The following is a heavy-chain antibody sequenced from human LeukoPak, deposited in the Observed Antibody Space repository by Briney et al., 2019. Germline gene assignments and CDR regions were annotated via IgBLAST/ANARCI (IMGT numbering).Heavy chain of an antibody. CDR1: GYTFTGYY. Sequence: ASVKVSCKASGYTFTGYYMHWVRQAPGQGLEWMGWINPNSGGTNYAQKFQGRVTMTRDTSTSTACMELSRLRSDDTAVYYCARRSPKYCSSTSCSYFDYWGQGTLVTVSS. CDR2: INPNSGGT. D-gene: IGHD2-2*01. J-gene: IGHJ4*02. CDR3: ARRSPKYCSSTSCSYFDY. V-gene: IGHV1-2*02.